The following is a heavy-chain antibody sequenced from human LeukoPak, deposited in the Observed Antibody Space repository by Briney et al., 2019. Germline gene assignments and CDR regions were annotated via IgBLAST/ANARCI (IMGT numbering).Heavy chain of an antibody. D-gene: IGHD6-13*01. CDR1: GFTFSSYA. Sequence: GGSLRLSCATSGFTFSSYAMSWVRQAPGKGLEWVAVIWFDGSNKYYANSVRGRFTISRDNSKNTFFLQMNSLRAGDTAVYYCARDGGTIATRYFFDYWGQGTLVTVSS. V-gene: IGHV3-33*08. CDR3: ARDGGTIATRYFFDY. J-gene: IGHJ4*02. CDR2: IWFDGSNK.